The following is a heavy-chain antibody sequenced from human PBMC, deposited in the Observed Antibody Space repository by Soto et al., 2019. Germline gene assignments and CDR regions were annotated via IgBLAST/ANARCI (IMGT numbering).Heavy chain of an antibody. CDR1: GNTFTNYY. CDR3: ARGGHVVVVTAAFAC. D-gene: IGHD2-21*02. V-gene: IGHV1-46*01. Sequence: QVQLMQSGAEVKKPGASVKVSCKASGNTFTNYYIHWVRQAPGQGLEWMGTINPSGGHTTYSQNFLGRVTMTRDTSTSTLYMERTSLTSDDTPVYYCARGGHVVVVTAAFACWVQGTLVTVSS. CDR2: INPSGGHT. J-gene: IGHJ4*02.